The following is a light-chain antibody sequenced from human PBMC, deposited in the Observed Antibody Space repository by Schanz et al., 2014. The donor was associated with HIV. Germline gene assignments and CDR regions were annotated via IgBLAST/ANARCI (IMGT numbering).Light chain of an antibody. CDR2: EVT. V-gene: IGLV2-8*01. J-gene: IGLJ1*01. Sequence: QSVLTQPPSASGSPGQSVTISCTGTSSDVGAYNYVSWYQQHPGKAPKLMIYEVTKRPSGVPDRFSGSKSGNTASLTISGLQAEDEGDYYCCSYSRVGTPHYVFGTGTKLTVL. CDR3: CSYSRVGTPHYV. CDR1: SSDVGAYNY.